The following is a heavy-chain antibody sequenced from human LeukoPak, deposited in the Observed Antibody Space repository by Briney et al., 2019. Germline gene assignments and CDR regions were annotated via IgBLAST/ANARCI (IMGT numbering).Heavy chain of an antibody. Sequence: GGSLRLSCAVSGFTFNTYWMRWVRQAPGKGLVWVSRINSDGSSTSYADSVKGRFTISRGNAKNTLYLQMNSLRAEDTAVYYCARGRFFYGWGIDVWGQGTTVTVSS. CDR1: GFTFNTYW. D-gene: IGHD2/OR15-2a*01. J-gene: IGHJ6*02. CDR3: ARGRFFYGWGIDV. V-gene: IGHV3-74*01. CDR2: INSDGSST.